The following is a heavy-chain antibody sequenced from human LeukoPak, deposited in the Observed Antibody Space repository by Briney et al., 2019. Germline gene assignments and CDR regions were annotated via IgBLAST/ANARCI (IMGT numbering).Heavy chain of an antibody. D-gene: IGHD1-26*01. CDR1: GGSISSGDYY. J-gene: IGHJ6*03. CDR2: IYYSGST. Sequence: PSETLSLTCTVSGGSISSGDYYWSWIRQPPGKGLEWIGYIYYSGSTYYNPSLKSRVTISVDTSKNQFSLKLSSVTAADTAVYYCARASNSGSYYFIDYYYYYMDVWGKGTTVTVSS. CDR3: ARASNSGSYYFIDYYYYYMDV. V-gene: IGHV4-30-4*08.